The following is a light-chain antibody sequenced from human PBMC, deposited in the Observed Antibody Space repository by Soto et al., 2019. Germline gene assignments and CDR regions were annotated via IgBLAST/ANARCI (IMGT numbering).Light chain of an antibody. Sequence: DIQMTQSPSTLYASVGDRVTITCRASQSIGASLAWFQQKPGKAPNLLFYKASSLESGVPSRFSGSGSGTEFTLTISTLQPDDFATYYCQQYNSSPLTFGGGTKVEIK. CDR1: QSIGAS. CDR3: QQYNSSPLT. J-gene: IGKJ4*01. CDR2: KAS. V-gene: IGKV1-5*03.